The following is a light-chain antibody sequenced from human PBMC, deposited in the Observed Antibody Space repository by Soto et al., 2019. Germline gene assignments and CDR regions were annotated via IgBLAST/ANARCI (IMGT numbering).Light chain of an antibody. V-gene: IGKV1-5*01. CDR2: DAS. J-gene: IGKJ1*01. CDR3: QQYGSSPWT. CDR1: QSISSW. Sequence: DIQMTQSPSALSASVGERVTITCRASQSISSWLAWYQQKPGKAPKLLIYDASSLESGVPSRFSGSGSGADFTLTINRLEPEDFAVYYCQQYGSSPWTFGQGTKVDIK.